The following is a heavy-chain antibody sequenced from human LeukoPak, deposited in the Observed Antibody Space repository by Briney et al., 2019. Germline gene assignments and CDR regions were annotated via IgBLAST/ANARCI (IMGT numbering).Heavy chain of an antibody. Sequence: ASVKVSCKASGYTFTGYYMHWVRQAPGQGLEWMGWINPNSGGTNYAQKFQGRVTMTRDTSISTAYMELSRLRSDDTAVYYCARPYYGSGSYWYYYYYGMDVWGQGTTVTVSS. V-gene: IGHV1-2*02. CDR3: ARPYYGSGSYWYYYYYGMDV. D-gene: IGHD3-10*01. CDR1: GYTFTGYY. CDR2: INPNSGGT. J-gene: IGHJ6*02.